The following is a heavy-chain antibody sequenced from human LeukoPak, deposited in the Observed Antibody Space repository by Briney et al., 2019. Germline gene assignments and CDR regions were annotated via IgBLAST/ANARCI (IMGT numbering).Heavy chain of an antibody. V-gene: IGHV3-53*04. CDR1: GFTFSSHD. CDR2: IYMGGNT. D-gene: IGHD3-16*01. Sequence: GGSLRLSCAASGFTFSSHDMSWVRQAPGKGLEWVSLIYMGGNTFYEASVEGRLTISRHTSKNTLYLQMNSLRAEDTAVYYCARVGDEVAYTRGYLDYWGQGTLVTVSS. CDR3: ARVGDEVAYTRGYLDY. J-gene: IGHJ4*02.